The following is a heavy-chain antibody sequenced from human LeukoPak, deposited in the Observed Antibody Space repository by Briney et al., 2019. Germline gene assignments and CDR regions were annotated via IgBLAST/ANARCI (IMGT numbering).Heavy chain of an antibody. CDR1: RGSISSSSSY. D-gene: IGHD3-22*01. J-gene: IGHJ4*02. V-gene: IGHV4-39*01. CDR2: VRYSGKT. CDR3: ARHYYDSSGLAYYFDY. Sequence: SETLSLTCTVSRGSISSSSSYWGWIRQPPGKGLEWIESVRYSGKTYYNPSLKSRVTMSLDTSKNQFSLRLTSVTAADTAVYSCARHYYDSSGLAYYFDYWGQGTLVTVSS.